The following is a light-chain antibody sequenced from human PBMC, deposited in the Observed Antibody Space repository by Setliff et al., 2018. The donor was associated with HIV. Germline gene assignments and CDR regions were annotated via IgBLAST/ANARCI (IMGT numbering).Light chain of an antibody. Sequence: QSALTQPPSASGSPGKSVTISCTGTSSDVGGYNYVSWYQHHPGRPPKLLIYEVNQRPSGVPDRFSGSKSGNTASLTVSGLQTEDEADYYCSSYAGTNNPYVFGTGTKVTVL. V-gene: IGLV2-8*01. CDR2: EVN. CDR1: SSDVGGYNY. CDR3: SSYAGTNNPYV. J-gene: IGLJ1*01.